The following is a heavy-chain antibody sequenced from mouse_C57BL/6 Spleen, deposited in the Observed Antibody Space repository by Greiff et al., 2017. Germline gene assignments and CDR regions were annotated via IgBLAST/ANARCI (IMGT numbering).Heavy chain of an antibody. D-gene: IGHD1-1*01. CDR2: LNPNYGTT. Sequence: VQLKQSGPELVKPGASVKISCKASGYSFTDSNMNWVKQSNGKSLEWIGVLNPNYGTTSYNQKFKGKATLTVDQSSSTAYMQLNSLTSADSAVYYCARGSYYGSSYLHWYFDVWGTGTTVTVSS. CDR3: ARGSYYGSSYLHWYFDV. CDR1: GYSFTDSN. J-gene: IGHJ1*03. V-gene: IGHV1-39*01.